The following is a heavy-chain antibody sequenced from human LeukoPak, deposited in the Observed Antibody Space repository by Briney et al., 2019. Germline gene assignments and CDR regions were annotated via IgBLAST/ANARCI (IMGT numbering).Heavy chain of an antibody. Sequence: GGSLRLSCAASGFTFSKYAMMWVRQAPGKGLEWVSGIRGSGGGTEYADSVRGRFTISRDNSKNTLYLQMNTLRAEDTAIYYCARDPNGDYVGAFDFWGRGTMVTVS. D-gene: IGHD4-17*01. CDR1: GFTFSKYA. V-gene: IGHV3-23*01. CDR2: IRGSGGGT. CDR3: ARDPNGDYVGAFDF. J-gene: IGHJ3*01.